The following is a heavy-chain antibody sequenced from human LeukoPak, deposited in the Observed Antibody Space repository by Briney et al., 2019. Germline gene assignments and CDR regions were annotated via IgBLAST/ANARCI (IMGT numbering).Heavy chain of an antibody. D-gene: IGHD3-3*01. CDR1: GGSFSGYY. V-gene: IGHV4-34*01. J-gene: IGHJ4*02. Sequence: SETLSLTCAVCGGSFSGYYWSLIRQPPGKGLEWIGEINHSGSTNYNPSLKSRVTISVDTSKNQFSLKLSSVTAADTAVYYGARVAYDFWSGYYSQPSFDYWGQGTLVTVSS. CDR3: ARVAYDFWSGYYSQPSFDY. CDR2: INHSGST.